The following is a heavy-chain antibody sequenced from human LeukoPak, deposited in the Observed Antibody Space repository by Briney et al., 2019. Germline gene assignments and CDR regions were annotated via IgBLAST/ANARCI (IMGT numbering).Heavy chain of an antibody. Sequence: SETLSLPCTVSNGSLNTYFWTWIRQPPGRGLEWIGIINYSETPRYNPSLKSRVTLSVDTSKTLFSLKLVSVTAADTAVYFCARALRSQGAAAGTGYLDSWGQGALVTVSS. J-gene: IGHJ4*02. CDR3: ARALRSQGAAAGTGYLDS. CDR1: NGSLNTYF. CDR2: INYSETP. D-gene: IGHD6-13*01. V-gene: IGHV4-59*08.